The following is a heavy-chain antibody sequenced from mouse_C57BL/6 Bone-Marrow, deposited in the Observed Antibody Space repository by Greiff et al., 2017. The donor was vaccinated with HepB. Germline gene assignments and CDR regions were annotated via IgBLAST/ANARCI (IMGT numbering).Heavy chain of an antibody. V-gene: IGHV1-55*01. CDR1: GYTFPSYW. Sequence: QVQLQQPGAELVKPGASVKMSCKASGYTFPSYWITWVKQRPGQGLEWIGDIYPGSGSTNYNEKFKSKATLTVDTSSSTAYMQLSSLTSEDSAVYYCARMGGNYPYYAMDYWGQGTSVTVSS. CDR3: ARMGGNYPYYAMDY. CDR2: IYPGSGST. J-gene: IGHJ4*01. D-gene: IGHD2-1*01.